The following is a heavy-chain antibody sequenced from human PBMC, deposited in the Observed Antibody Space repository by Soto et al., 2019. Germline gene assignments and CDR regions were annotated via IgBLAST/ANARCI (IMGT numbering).Heavy chain of an antibody. CDR1: GGSRSGYY. J-gene: IGHJ4*02. CDR3: ARSIAVPRRHIDH. CDR2: VYYTVST. Sequence: SETLSLTCRVSGGSRSGYYWSWIRQAPGKRLEWIGYVYYTVSTNYNPSLQSRVTISVDTSNKQFSLSLRLVTPADTAVYFCARSIAVPRRHIDHWGQGIRVTVSS. V-gene: IGHV4-59*01. D-gene: IGHD6-19*01.